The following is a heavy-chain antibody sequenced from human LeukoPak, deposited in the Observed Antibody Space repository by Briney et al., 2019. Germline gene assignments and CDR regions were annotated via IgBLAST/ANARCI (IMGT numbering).Heavy chain of an antibody. J-gene: IGHJ6*03. CDR3: ARVLYYYGSGSYYTNSPFRYYYYYMDV. CDR2: INPSGGST. D-gene: IGHD3-10*01. CDR1: GYTFTIYY. V-gene: IGHV1-46*01. Sequence: ASVKVSCKASGYTFTIYYIHWVRQAPGQGLEWMGLINPSGGSTNYAQKFQGRVTMTRDTSTSTVDMELSSMSSEDTAVYYCARVLYYYGSGSYYTNSPFRYYYYYMDVWGKGTTVTVSS.